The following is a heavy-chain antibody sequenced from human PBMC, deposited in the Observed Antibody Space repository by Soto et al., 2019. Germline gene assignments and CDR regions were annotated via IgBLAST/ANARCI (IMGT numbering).Heavy chain of an antibody. CDR3: ARTYYDYIWGSSPEAGGYYYYMDV. Sequence: GGSLRLSCAASGFTVSSNYMSWVRQAPGKGLEWVSVIYSGGSTYYADSVKGRFTISRDNSKNTLYLQMNSLRAEDTAVYYCARTYYDYIWGSSPEAGGYYYYMDVWGKGTTVTVSS. V-gene: IGHV3-66*01. CDR1: GFTVSSNY. J-gene: IGHJ6*03. D-gene: IGHD3-16*01. CDR2: IYSGGST.